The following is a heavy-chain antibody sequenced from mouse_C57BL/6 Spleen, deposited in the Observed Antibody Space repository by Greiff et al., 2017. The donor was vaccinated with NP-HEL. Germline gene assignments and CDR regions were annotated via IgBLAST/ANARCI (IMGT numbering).Heavy chain of an antibody. Sequence: EVKLVESGGGLVQPKGSLKLSCAASGFSFNTYAMNWVRQAPGKGLEWVARIRSKSNNYATYYADSVKDRFTISRDDSESMLYLQMNNLKTEDTAMYYCVRHDDYDVLYYAMDYWGQGTSVTVSS. V-gene: IGHV10-1*01. CDR1: GFSFNTYA. D-gene: IGHD2-4*01. CDR3: VRHDDYDVLYYAMDY. CDR2: IRSKSNNYAT. J-gene: IGHJ4*01.